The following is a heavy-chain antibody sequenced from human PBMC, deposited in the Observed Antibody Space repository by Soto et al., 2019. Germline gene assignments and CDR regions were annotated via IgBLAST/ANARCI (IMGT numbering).Heavy chain of an antibody. CDR3: ARVIGDCSGGSCYPPYYYYYYMDV. V-gene: IGHV4-59*01. D-gene: IGHD2-15*01. J-gene: IGHJ6*03. CDR1: GGSISSYY. CDR2: IYYSGST. Sequence: SETLSLTCTVSGGSISSYYWSWIRQPPGKGLEWIGYIYYSGSTNYNPSLKSRVTISVDTSKNQFSLKLSSVTAADTAVYYCARVIGDCSGGSCYPPYYYYYYMDVWGKGTTVTVSS.